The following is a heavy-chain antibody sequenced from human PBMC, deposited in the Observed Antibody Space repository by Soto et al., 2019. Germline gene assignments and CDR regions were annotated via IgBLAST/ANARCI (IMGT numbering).Heavy chain of an antibody. CDR1: GFTFSSYA. CDR3: ARRGPGNYFDY. V-gene: IGHV3-23*01. CDR2: ISGSGDST. D-gene: IGHD6-13*01. J-gene: IGHJ4*02. Sequence: GGSLRLSCAASGFTFSSYAMNWVRQAPGKGLEWVSVISGSGDSTYHADSVKGRFTISRDNSKNTLYLQMNSLRTEDTAVYYCARRGPGNYFDYWGQGTLVTVSS.